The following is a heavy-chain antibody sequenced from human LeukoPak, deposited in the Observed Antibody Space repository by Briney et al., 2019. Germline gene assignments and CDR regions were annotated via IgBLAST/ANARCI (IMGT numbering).Heavy chain of an antibody. CDR1: GGSISSSNW. Sequence: SETLSLTCAVSGGSISSSNWWSWVRQPPGKGLEWIGEIYHSGGTNYNPSLKSRVTISVDKSKNQFSLKLSSVTAADTAVYYCARGGYCSGGSCYHFDYWGQGTLVTVSS. D-gene: IGHD2-15*01. CDR2: IYHSGGT. J-gene: IGHJ4*02. CDR3: ARGGYCSGGSCYHFDY. V-gene: IGHV4-4*02.